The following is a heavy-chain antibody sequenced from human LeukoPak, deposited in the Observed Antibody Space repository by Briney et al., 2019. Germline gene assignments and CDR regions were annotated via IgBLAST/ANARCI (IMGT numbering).Heavy chain of an antibody. CDR3: AKEESKPYFDY. V-gene: IGHV3-53*01. Sequence: GGSLRLSCAASGFIVSDNYMSWVRQAPGKGLEWVSVIYSDGRTYYADSVKGRFTISRDNSRNTVYLQMNSLRAEDTAVYYCAKEESKPYFDYWGQGTLVTVSS. J-gene: IGHJ4*02. CDR1: GFIVSDNY. CDR2: IYSDGRT.